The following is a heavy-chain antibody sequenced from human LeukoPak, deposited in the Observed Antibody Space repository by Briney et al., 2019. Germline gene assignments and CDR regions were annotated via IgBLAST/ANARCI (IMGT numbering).Heavy chain of an antibody. V-gene: IGHV4-61*01. D-gene: IGHD6-25*01. CDR1: GASLSSASYY. Sequence: SETLSLTCTVSGASLSSASYYWAWVRQPPGRGLEWIGYIYYSGSANYNPSLKRRITLSVDTSKNQFSLNLSSVTAADTAVYYCARETPYTSGLSTFDYWGQGTLVTVSS. CDR2: IYYSGSA. CDR3: ARETPYTSGLSTFDY. J-gene: IGHJ4*02.